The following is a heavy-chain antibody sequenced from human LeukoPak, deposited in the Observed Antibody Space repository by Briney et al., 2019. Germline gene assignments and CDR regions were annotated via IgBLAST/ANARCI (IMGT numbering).Heavy chain of an antibody. CDR3: ARGYSNALDI. CDR2: INSDGSTT. CDR1: ESTSGSNW. Sequence: PGGPLNLPCPAPESTSGSNWRHWVRQVPGKGLGWVSRINSDGSTTTYADSVKGRFTISRDNAENTLYLQMNSLRAEDTAVYYCARGYSNALDIWGQGTMVTVSS. D-gene: IGHD6-13*01. J-gene: IGHJ3*02. V-gene: IGHV3-74*01.